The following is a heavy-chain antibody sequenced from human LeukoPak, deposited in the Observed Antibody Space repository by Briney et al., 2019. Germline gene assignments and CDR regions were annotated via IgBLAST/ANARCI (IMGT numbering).Heavy chain of an antibody. CDR2: IYYSGST. CDR1: GGSISSYY. CDR3: ARLNDDILTGPLVDY. V-gene: IGHV4-59*08. J-gene: IGHJ4*02. Sequence: SETLSLTCTVSGGSISSYYWSWIRQPPVKGLEWIGYIYYSGSTNYNPSLKSRVTISVDTSKNQFSLKLSSVTAADTAVYYCARLNDDILTGPLVDYWGQGTLVTVSS. D-gene: IGHD3-9*01.